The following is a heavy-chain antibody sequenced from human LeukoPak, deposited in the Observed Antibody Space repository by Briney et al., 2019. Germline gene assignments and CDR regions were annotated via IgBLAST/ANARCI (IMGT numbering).Heavy chain of an antibody. CDR1: GGSFSGYY. Sequence: ASETLSLTCAVYGGSFSGYYWSWIRQPPGKGLEWIGEINHSGSTNYNPSLKSRVTISVDTSKNQFSLKLSSVTAADTAVHCCASGDRYCSSTSCYRSIYYYGMDVWGQGTTVTVSS. J-gene: IGHJ6*02. D-gene: IGHD2-2*01. V-gene: IGHV4-34*01. CDR2: INHSGST. CDR3: ASGDRYCSSTSCYRSIYYYGMDV.